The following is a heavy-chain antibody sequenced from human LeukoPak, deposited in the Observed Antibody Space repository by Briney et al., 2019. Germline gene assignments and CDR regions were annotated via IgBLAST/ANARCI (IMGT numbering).Heavy chain of an antibody. J-gene: IGHJ2*01. D-gene: IGHD4-23*01. V-gene: IGHV4-39*07. Sequence: SETLSLTCTVSGGSISRGTYYWGWIRQPPGKGLQWIGGIYYSGSTYYSPSLRSRVTISLDTSKNQFSLKLSSVTTADTAVYYCARSVVTLYWYFDLWGRGTLVTVSS. CDR1: GGSISRGTYY. CDR2: IYYSGST. CDR3: ARSVVTLYWYFDL.